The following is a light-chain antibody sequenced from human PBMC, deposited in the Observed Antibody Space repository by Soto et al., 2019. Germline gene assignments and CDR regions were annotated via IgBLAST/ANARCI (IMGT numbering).Light chain of an antibody. V-gene: IGLV6-57*01. CDR2: EDN. J-gene: IGLJ3*02. CDR3: QSYDSSNHWV. CDR1: SGSIASNS. Sequence: NFMLTQPHSVSESPGKTVTISCTRSSGSIASNSEQWYHQRPGRSPTTVIYEDNRRPSGVPDRFSGSIDTSSNSASLSISGLRTEDEADYYCQSYDSSNHWVFGGGTKLTVL.